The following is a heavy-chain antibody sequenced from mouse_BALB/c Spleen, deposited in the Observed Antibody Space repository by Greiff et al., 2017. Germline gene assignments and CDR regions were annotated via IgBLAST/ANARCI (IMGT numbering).Heavy chain of an antibody. CDR2: INPSTGYT. V-gene: IGHV1-7*01. Sequence: QVQLQQSGAELAKPGASVKMSCKASGYTFTSYWMHWVKQRPGQGLEWIGYINPSTGYTEYNQKFKDKATLTADKSSSTAYMQLSSLTSEDSAVYYCASITKWFAYWGQGTLVTVSA. CDR1: GYTFTSYW. D-gene: IGHD1-1*01. CDR3: ASITKWFAY. J-gene: IGHJ3*01.